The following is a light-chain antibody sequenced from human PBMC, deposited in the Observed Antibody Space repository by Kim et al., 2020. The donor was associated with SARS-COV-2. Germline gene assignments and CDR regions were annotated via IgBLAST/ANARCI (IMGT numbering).Light chain of an antibody. CDR2: DNS. Sequence: GQRGTSSRSGSSSNIGIKSVSWYQQLPGAAPKLLIYDNSQRPSGVPDRFSGSKSGTSASLAISGLQSEDEADYYCAAWDGSLNGVVFGGGTKVTVL. J-gene: IGLJ2*01. V-gene: IGLV1-44*01. CDR1: SSNIGIKS. CDR3: AAWDGSLNGVV.